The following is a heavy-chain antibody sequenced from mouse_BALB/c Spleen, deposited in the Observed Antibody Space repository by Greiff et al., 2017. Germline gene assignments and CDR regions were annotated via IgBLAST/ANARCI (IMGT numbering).Heavy chain of an antibody. Sequence: QVHVKQSGAELVRPGVSVKISCKGSGYTFTDYAMHWVKQSHAKSLEWIGVISTYYGDASYNQKFKGKATMTVDKSSSTAYMELARLTSEDSAIYYCAREGAYDYDGGFAYWGQGTLVTVSA. V-gene: IGHV1S137*01. D-gene: IGHD2-4*01. J-gene: IGHJ3*01. CDR1: GYTFTDYA. CDR2: ISTYYGDA. CDR3: AREGAYDYDGGFAY.